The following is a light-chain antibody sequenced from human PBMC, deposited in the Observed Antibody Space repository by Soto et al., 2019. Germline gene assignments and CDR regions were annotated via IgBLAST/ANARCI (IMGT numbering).Light chain of an antibody. Sequence: VLTQSPATLSVSPGDRATLPCRASQYIGSAVAWYQQKPGQAPRLLIYGASSRASGIPDRFSGSGSGTDFTLTISRLEPEDFAVYYCQQYDFSLRTFGQGTKVDIK. V-gene: IGKV3-20*01. CDR1: QYIGSA. J-gene: IGKJ1*01. CDR2: GAS. CDR3: QQYDFSLRT.